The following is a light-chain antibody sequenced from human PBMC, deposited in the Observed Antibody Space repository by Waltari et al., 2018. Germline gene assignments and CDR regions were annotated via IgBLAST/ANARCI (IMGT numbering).Light chain of an antibody. CDR2: EVT. Sequence: QSALTQPPSASGSPGQSVTISCTGTSSDVGAYDRVSWYQRHPGKAPKLVIYEVTKRPSGVPDRFSGSKSGNTASLTVSGLQAEDEADDYCSSYVSGNKGVFGTGTQVTVL. V-gene: IGLV2-8*01. CDR3: SSYVSGNKGV. J-gene: IGLJ1*01. CDR1: SSDVGAYDR.